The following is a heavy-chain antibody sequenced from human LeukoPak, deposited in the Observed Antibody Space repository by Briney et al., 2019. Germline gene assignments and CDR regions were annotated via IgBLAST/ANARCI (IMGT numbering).Heavy chain of an antibody. Sequence: GGSLRLSCAASGFTFSSYSMNWVRQAPGKGLEWVAFIRYDGSKIHYADSVKGRFTISRDNSKNTLYLQMNSLRPEDTAVYYCALIRDYDSTSKDYWGQGTLVTVSS. CDR2: IRYDGSKI. CDR3: ALIRDYDSTSKDY. J-gene: IGHJ4*02. CDR1: GFTFSSYS. D-gene: IGHD3-22*01. V-gene: IGHV3-30*02.